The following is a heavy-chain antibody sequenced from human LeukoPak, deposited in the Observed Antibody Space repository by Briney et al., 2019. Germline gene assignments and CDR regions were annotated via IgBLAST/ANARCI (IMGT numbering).Heavy chain of an antibody. Sequence: PSETLSLTCTVSGYSISSGYYWGWIRQPPGKGLEWIGSIYHSGSTYYNPSLKSRVTISVDTSKNQFSLKLSSVTAADTAVYYCARDRGVNYDFWSGYYTGGYNWFDPWGQGTLVTVSS. D-gene: IGHD3-3*01. V-gene: IGHV4-38-2*02. CDR2: IYHSGST. CDR3: ARDRGVNYDFWSGYYTGGYNWFDP. J-gene: IGHJ5*02. CDR1: GYSISSGYY.